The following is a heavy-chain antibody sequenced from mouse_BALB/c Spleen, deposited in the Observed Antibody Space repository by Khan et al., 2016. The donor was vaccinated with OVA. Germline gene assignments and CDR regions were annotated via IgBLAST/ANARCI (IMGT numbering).Heavy chain of an antibody. CDR1: GLTFSIYA. V-gene: IGHV5-6-5*01. J-gene: IGHJ1*01. CDR3: SRGDYHGRGYFDV. Sequence: EVELVESGGGLVKPGGSLELSCAASGLTFSIYAMSWVHQTPEKRLEWVASISTGGSTYYVHSVKGRFTISRDNARNMLYLRMSSLRSEDTAMYYCSRGDYHGRGYFDVWGAGTLVTVSS. CDR2: ISTGGST. D-gene: IGHD1-2*01.